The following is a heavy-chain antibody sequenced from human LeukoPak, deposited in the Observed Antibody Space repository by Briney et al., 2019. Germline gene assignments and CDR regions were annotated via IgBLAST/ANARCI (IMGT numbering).Heavy chain of an antibody. CDR1: GFTVSSNY. CDR3: ARGGNYYDSSGYFAGMDV. J-gene: IGHJ6*02. D-gene: IGHD3-22*01. V-gene: IGHV3-66*01. CDR2: IYSGDST. Sequence: GGSLRLSCAASGFTVSSNYMSWVRQAPGKGLKWVSVIYSGDSTYYADSVKGRFTFSRDNSKNTLYLQMNSLRAEDTAVYYCARGGNYYDSSGYFAGMDVWGQGTTVTVPS.